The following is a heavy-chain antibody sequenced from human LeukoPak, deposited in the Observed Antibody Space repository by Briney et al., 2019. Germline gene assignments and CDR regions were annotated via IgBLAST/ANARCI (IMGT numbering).Heavy chain of an antibody. CDR3: AKDFSSSWQFDP. Sequence: GSLRLSCAASGFTFSSNAMTWVRQAPGQGLEWVSSISETSSHTFYADSVKGRFTISRDNTKNTLFLQMNSLRVEDTAMYYCAKDFSSSWQFDPWGQGTLVTVSS. V-gene: IGHV3-23*01. CDR1: GFTFSSNA. J-gene: IGHJ5*02. D-gene: IGHD6-13*01. CDR2: ISETSSHT.